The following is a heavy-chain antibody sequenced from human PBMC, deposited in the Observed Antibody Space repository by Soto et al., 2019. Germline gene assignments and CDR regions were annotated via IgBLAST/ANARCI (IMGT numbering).Heavy chain of an antibody. CDR3: ARYDFWSGYVTAAFDI. J-gene: IGHJ3*02. D-gene: IGHD3-3*01. V-gene: IGHV5-10-1*01. Sequence: PGESLKISCKGSGYSFTSYWISWVRQMPGKGLEWMGRIDPSDSYTNYSPSFQGHVTISADKSISTAYLQWSSLKASDTAMYYCARYDFWSGYVTAAFDIWGQGTMVTVS. CDR2: IDPSDSYT. CDR1: GYSFTSYW.